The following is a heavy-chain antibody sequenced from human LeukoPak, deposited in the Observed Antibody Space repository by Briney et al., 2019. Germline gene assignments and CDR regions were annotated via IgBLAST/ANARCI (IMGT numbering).Heavy chain of an antibody. V-gene: IGHV1-18*01. J-gene: IGHJ5*02. Sequence: ASVKVSCKASGYTFTSYGISWVRQAPGQGLEWMGWIGAYNGNTNYAQKLQGRVTMTTDTSTSTAYMELRSLRSDDTAVYYCARARVGYSSSWYNPAYNWFDPWGQGTLVTVSS. D-gene: IGHD6-13*01. CDR1: GYTFTSYG. CDR3: ARARVGYSSSWYNPAYNWFDP. CDR2: IGAYNGNT.